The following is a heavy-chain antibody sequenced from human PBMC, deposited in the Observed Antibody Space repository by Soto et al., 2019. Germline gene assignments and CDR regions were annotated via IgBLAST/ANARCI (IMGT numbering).Heavy chain of an antibody. J-gene: IGHJ5*02. D-gene: IGHD3-3*01. V-gene: IGHV1-18*04. Sequence: GASVKVSCKASGYTFTSYGISCVLQSPLQWLEWMGCISAYNGNTNYAQKLQGRVTMTTDTSTSTAYMELRSLRSDDTAVYYCARDGTYYDFWSGYYSDNWFDPWGQGTLVTVS. CDR1: GYTFTSYG. CDR3: ARDGTYYDFWSGYYSDNWFDP. CDR2: ISAYNGNT.